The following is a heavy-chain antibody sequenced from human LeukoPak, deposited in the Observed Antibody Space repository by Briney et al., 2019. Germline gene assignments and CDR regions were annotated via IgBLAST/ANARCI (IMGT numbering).Heavy chain of an antibody. D-gene: IGHD2-2*01. CDR3: ARGDIVVVPASVGGFDY. CDR2: INPNSGGT. V-gene: IGHV1-2*07. Sequence: ASVKVSCKASQYTLTGYYMHWVRQAPGQGLEWLGWINPNSGGTNYADKFQGRVTMTRDTSISTAYMELSRLRSDDTAVYYCARGDIVVVPASVGGFDYWGQGTLVTVSS. CDR1: QYTLTGYY. J-gene: IGHJ4*02.